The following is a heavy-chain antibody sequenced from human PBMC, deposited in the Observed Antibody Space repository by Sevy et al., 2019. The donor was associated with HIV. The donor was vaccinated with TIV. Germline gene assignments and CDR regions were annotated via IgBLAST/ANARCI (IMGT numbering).Heavy chain of an antibody. CDR2: IGWNSGSV. Sequence: GGALRLSCAASGFRFEDYGMHWVRRAPGKGMEWVSGIGWNSGSVGYAVSVKGRLTVSRDNAKNLLYPPMNSMTSEDTVWYYCAKDLLPYGSGSYPLDYWGQGTVVTVSS. CDR3: AKDLLPYGSGSYPLDY. D-gene: IGHD3-10*01. J-gene: IGHJ4*02. V-gene: IGHV3-9*01. CDR1: GFRFEDYG.